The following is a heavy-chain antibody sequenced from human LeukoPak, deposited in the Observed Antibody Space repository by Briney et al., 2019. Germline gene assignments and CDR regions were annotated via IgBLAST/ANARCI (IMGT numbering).Heavy chain of an antibody. CDR3: ASSIAAAGTDVDY. D-gene: IGHD6-13*01. V-gene: IGHV1-8*01. Sequence: ASVKVSCKASGYTFTSYDINWVRQATGQGLEWMGWMNPNSGNTGYAQKFQGRVTMTRNTSISTAYMELSSLRSEDTAVYYCASSIAAAGTDVDYWGQGTLVTVSS. J-gene: IGHJ4*02. CDR2: MNPNSGNT. CDR1: GYTFTSYD.